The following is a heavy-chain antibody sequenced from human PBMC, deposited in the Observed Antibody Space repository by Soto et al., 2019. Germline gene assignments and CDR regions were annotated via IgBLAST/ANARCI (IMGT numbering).Heavy chain of an antibody. Sequence: QVQLVQSGAEVKKPGASVKVSCKAPGYTFTSYSISWVRQAPGQGLEWMGWINVFNGNTKYAQKFQGRVTMTTDTSTITVYMELRSLTSDDTAVYYCARDGVAVTTGISGYWGQGTLVTVSS. CDR2: INVFNGNT. D-gene: IGHD4-4*01. J-gene: IGHJ4*02. CDR3: ARDGVAVTTGISGY. CDR1: GYTFTSYS. V-gene: IGHV1-18*01.